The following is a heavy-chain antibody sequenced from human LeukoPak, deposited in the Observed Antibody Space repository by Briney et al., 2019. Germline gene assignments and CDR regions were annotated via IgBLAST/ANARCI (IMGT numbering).Heavy chain of an antibody. CDR2: IYHSGST. CDR1: GGSISSYY. CDR3: ARVRIQDAFDI. Sequence: SETLSLTCTVSGGSISSYYWSWIRQPPGKGLEWIGSIYHSGSTYYNPSLKSRVTISVDTSKNQFSLKLSSVTAADTAVYYCARVRIQDAFDIWGQGTMVTVSS. J-gene: IGHJ3*02. V-gene: IGHV4-38-2*02.